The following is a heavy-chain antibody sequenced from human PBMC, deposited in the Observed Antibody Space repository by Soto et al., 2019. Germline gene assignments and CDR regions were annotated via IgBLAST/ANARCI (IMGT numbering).Heavy chain of an antibody. V-gene: IGHV3-21*01. D-gene: IGHD6-19*01. Sequence: GGSLRLSCAASGFTFSSYSMNWVRQAPGKGLEWVSSISSSSSYIYYADSVKGRFTISRDNAKNSLYLQMNSLRAEDTAVYYCARDTGVAVAATFDYWGQGTLVTVSS. CDR2: ISSSSSYI. CDR1: GFTFSSYS. CDR3: ARDTGVAVAATFDY. J-gene: IGHJ4*02.